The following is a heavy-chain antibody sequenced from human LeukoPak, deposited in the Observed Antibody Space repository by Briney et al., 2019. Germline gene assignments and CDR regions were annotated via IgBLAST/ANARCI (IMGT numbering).Heavy chain of an antibody. Sequence: PEGSLRLSCAASGFNLSDFWMTWVRQAPGKGREWVGRIKSKTDGGTTDYAAPVKGRFTISRDDSKNTLYLQMNSLKTEDTAVYYCTTDLSYYGSGSYFAFDIWGQGTMVTVSS. D-gene: IGHD3-10*01. J-gene: IGHJ3*02. CDR2: IKSKTDGGTT. V-gene: IGHV3-15*01. CDR1: GFNLSDFW. CDR3: TTDLSYYGSGSYFAFDI.